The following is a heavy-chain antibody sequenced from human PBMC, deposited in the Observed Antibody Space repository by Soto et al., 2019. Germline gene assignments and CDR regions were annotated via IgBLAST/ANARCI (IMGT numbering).Heavy chain of an antibody. CDR2: INPNSGGT. V-gene: IGHV1-2*02. Sequence: ASVKVSCKASGYTFTGYYMHWVRQAPGQGLEWMGWINPNSGGTNYAQKFQGRVTMTRDTSISTAYMELSRLRSDDTAVYYCARDKGYSTNGVCYTLDYWGQGALVTVYS. CDR1: GYTFTGYY. D-gene: IGHD2-8*01. J-gene: IGHJ4*02. CDR3: ARDKGYSTNGVCYTLDY.